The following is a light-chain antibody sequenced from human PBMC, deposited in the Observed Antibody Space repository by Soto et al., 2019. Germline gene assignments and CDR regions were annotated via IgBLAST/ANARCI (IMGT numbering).Light chain of an antibody. CDR3: QQYGSSPKT. V-gene: IGKV3-20*01. Sequence: EIVLTQSPGTLSLSPGERATLSCRASQSVSSSYLAWYQQKPGQAPRLLIYGASSRATGIPDRFSGSGSGTYFTLTIGRLEPEDFAVYYCQQYGSSPKTFGRGTKVDIK. J-gene: IGKJ1*01. CDR1: QSVSSSY. CDR2: GAS.